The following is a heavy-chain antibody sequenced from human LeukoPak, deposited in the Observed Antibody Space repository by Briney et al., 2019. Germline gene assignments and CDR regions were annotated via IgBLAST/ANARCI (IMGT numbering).Heavy chain of an antibody. CDR3: ARAINGVIILYYFYYMDV. CDR2: IYYSGST. J-gene: IGHJ6*03. CDR1: GGSVSRSPYY. D-gene: IGHD3-10*01. Sequence: SETLSLTCTVSGGSVSRSPYYWGWIRQPPGKGLEWIGNIYYSGSTYYNPSLKSRVAISVDTSKNQFSLRLRSVTAADTAVYYCARAINGVIILYYFYYMDVWGKGTTVTVSS. V-gene: IGHV4-39*07.